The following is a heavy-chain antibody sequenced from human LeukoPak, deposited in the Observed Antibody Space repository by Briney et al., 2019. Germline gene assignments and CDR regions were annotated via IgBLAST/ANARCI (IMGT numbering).Heavy chain of an antibody. V-gene: IGHV3-48*03. Sequence: PGGSLRLSCAASGFTFSSYEMNWVRQAPGKGLEWVSYISSSGSTIYYADSVKGRFTISRDNAKNSLYLQMNSLRAEDTAVYYCARDPDPIDGANFHYWGQGTLVTVSS. D-gene: IGHD5-24*01. CDR3: ARDPDPIDGANFHY. J-gene: IGHJ4*02. CDR2: ISSSGSTI. CDR1: GFTFSSYE.